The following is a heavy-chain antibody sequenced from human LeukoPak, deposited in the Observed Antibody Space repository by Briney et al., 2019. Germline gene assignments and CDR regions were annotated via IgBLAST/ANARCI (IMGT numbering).Heavy chain of an antibody. V-gene: IGHV3-30-3*01. CDR2: ISYDGSNK. Sequence: GGSLRLSCAASGFTFSSYVMHWVRQAPGKGLEWVAVISYDGSNKYYADSVKGRFTISRDNSKNTLYLQMNCLRGEDTAVYYCARDLDTMVRGVIIDKWGQGALVTVSS. D-gene: IGHD3-10*01. CDR3: ARDLDTMVRGVIIDK. CDR1: GFTFSSYV. J-gene: IGHJ4*02.